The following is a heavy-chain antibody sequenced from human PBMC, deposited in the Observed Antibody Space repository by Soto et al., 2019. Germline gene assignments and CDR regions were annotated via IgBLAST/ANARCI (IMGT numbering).Heavy chain of an antibody. V-gene: IGHV4-39*01. CDR1: GGSISSRTFW. CDR3: ARHPRDDYNYGGSGIFDY. D-gene: IGHD4-4*01. Sequence: QLQLQESGPGLVKPSETLSLTCSVSGGSISSRTFWWAWIRQPPGKGLEWIGDMYDSGSSYSSPSLKSRVTLSVDTSKNQLSLKLNSVTAADTAVYYCARHPRDDYNYGGSGIFDYWGQGTLVTVSS. J-gene: IGHJ4*02. CDR2: MYDSGSS.